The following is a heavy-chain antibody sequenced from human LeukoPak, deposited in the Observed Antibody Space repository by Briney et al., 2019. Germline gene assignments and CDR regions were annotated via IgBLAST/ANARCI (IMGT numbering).Heavy chain of an antibody. V-gene: IGHV3-43D*03. CDR2: ITWDGGST. Sequence: QPGGSLRLSCVGSGFTFGEYGMHWVRQAPGKGLEWVSHITWDGGSTYYAGSVKGRFTISRDNSKNPLYLQMNSLGAEDTALYYCAKDIHIGHGSGWPESWGQGTLVTVSS. CDR3: AKDIHIGHGSGWPES. CDR1: GFTFGEYG. J-gene: IGHJ5*02. D-gene: IGHD6-19*01.